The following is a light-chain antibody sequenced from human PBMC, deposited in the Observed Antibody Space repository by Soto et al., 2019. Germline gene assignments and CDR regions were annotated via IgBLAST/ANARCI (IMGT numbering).Light chain of an antibody. Sequence: EIVLTQSPGTLSLSPGERATLSCRASQSVSSSYLAWYQQKPGQAPRLLIYGASSRATGIPDRFTGSGSGTDFTLPISRLEPEDFAVFYCHQYGSSPQTFCQGTKVEIK. CDR3: HQYGSSPQT. CDR1: QSVSSSY. V-gene: IGKV3-20*01. CDR2: GAS. J-gene: IGKJ1*01.